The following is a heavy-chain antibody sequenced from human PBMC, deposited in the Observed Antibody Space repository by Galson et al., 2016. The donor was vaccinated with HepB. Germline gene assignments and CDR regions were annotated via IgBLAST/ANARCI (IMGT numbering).Heavy chain of an antibody. CDR3: STADY. J-gene: IGHJ4*02. V-gene: IGHV4-39*03. CDR2: VYTGGST. D-gene: IGHD2/OR15-2a*01. Sequence: SETLSLTCTVSGGSISTLKYSWGWIRQPPGKGLEWIGSVYTGGSTYYNPSLESRVTISVDTSTNQFSLRLTSVTAADTAFYYCSTADYWGPGSLVTVSS. CDR1: GGSISTLKYS.